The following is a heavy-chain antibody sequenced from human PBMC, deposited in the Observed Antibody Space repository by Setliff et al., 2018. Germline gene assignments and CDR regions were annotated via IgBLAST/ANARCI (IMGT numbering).Heavy chain of an antibody. Sequence: ASVKVSCKASGYSFSTYAMSWIRQAPGQGLEWMGWINTNTGNPSYAQGFTGRFVFSLDTSVSTAYLRISSLKPEDTAMYYCARASRFATIVWKGDYYMDVWGKGTTVTVSS. J-gene: IGHJ6*03. CDR1: GYSFSTYA. CDR2: INTNTGNP. D-gene: IGHD3-16*02. CDR3: ARASRFATIVWKGDYYMDV. V-gene: IGHV7-4-1*02.